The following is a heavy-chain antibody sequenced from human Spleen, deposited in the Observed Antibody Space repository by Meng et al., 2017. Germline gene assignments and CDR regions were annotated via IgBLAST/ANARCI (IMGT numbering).Heavy chain of an antibody. J-gene: IGHJ4*02. D-gene: IGHD3-10*01. CDR2: LYWDDDQ. CDR3: THLARGFERADFDY. CDR1: GFSLSTGGVA. V-gene: IGHV2-5*02. Sequence: SGPTLVKPTQTLTLTCTVSGFSLSTGGVAVGWVRQPPGGALEWLALLYWDDDQRYRPSLRSRVTISKDTAKNQVILTMTNMEPVDTATYYCTHLARGFERADFDYWGQGTLVTVSS.